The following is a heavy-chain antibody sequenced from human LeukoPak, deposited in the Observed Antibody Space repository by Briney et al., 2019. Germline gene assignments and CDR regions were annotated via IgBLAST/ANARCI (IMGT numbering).Heavy chain of an antibody. CDR1: GFTFSSYS. D-gene: IGHD3-22*01. CDR3: ARGLLYDSSGYYYFDY. J-gene: IGHJ4*02. V-gene: IGHV3-21*01. Sequence: GRSLRLSCAASGFTFSSYSMNWVRQAPGKGLEWVSSISTSSSYIYYADSVKGRFTISRDNAKNSLYLQMNSLRAEDTAVYYCARGLLYDSSGYYYFDYWGQGTLVTVSS. CDR2: ISTSSSYI.